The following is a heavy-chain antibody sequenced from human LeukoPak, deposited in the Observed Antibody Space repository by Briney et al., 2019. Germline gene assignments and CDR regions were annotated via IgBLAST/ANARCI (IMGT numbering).Heavy chain of an antibody. D-gene: IGHD3-10*01. CDR2: IYHSGST. J-gene: IGHJ5*02. CDR1: GYSISSGYY. CDR3: ARVPMVRGVSFDP. V-gene: IGHV4-38-2*02. Sequence: SETLSLTXTVSGYSISSGYYWGWIRPPPGKGLEWIGSIYHSGSTYYNPSLKSRVTISVDTSKNQFSLKLSSVTAADTAVYYCARVPMVRGVSFDPWGQGTLVTVSS.